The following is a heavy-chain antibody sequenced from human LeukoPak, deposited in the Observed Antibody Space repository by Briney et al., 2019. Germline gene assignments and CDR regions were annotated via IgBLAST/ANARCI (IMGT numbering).Heavy chain of an antibody. Sequence: PGGSLRLSCAASGFTFSSYAMHWVRQAPGKGLEWVAVISYDGSNKYYADSVKGRFTISRDNSKNTLYLQMNSLRAEDTAVYYCVRAEGWYQLFDYWGQGTLVTVSS. D-gene: IGHD2-2*01. J-gene: IGHJ4*02. CDR3: VRAEGWYQLFDY. V-gene: IGHV3-30*01. CDR2: ISYDGSNK. CDR1: GFTFSSYA.